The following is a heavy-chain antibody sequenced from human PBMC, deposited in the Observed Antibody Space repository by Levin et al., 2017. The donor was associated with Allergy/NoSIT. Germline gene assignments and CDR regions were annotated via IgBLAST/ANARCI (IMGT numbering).Heavy chain of an antibody. Sequence: TAGGSLRLSCAASGFTFSDYSMNWVRQAPGKGLEWVSSVSTVSTHIYYADSVKGRFTISRDNAKNSLYLQMNSLRAEDTAVYYCARGSQLLQRTDRFDYWGQGTLVTVSS. V-gene: IGHV3-21*01. CDR3: ARGSQLLQRTDRFDY. J-gene: IGHJ4*02. D-gene: IGHD2-2*01. CDR1: GFTFSDYS. CDR2: VSTVSTHI.